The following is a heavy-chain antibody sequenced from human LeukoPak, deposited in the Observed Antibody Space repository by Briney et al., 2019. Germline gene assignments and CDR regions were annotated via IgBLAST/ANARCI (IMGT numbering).Heavy chain of an antibody. J-gene: IGHJ4*02. Sequence: PGRSLRLSCAPSGFTFSRHGMHWVRQAPGKGLEWVSAISGSGGTTYYADSVKGRFTISRDNSKNTLYLQMNSLRAEDTAVCYCAKDPGSGYYTHFDYWGQGTLVTVSS. V-gene: IGHV3-23*01. CDR2: ISGSGGTT. CDR1: GFTFSRHG. D-gene: IGHD3-22*01. CDR3: AKDPGSGYYTHFDY.